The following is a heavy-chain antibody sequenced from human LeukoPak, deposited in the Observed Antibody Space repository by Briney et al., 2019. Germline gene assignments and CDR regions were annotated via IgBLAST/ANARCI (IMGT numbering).Heavy chain of an antibody. J-gene: IGHJ5*02. CDR1: GGSISSYY. CDR3: ARVRRSSTSCSKDGGWFDP. CDR2: IYYSGST. D-gene: IGHD2-2*01. V-gene: IGHV4-59*01. Sequence: SETLSLTCTVSGGSISSYYWSWIRQPPGKGLEWIGYIYYSGSTNYNPSLKSRVTISVDTSKNQFSLKLSSVTAADTAVYYCARVRRSSTSCSKDGGWFDPWGQGTLVTVSS.